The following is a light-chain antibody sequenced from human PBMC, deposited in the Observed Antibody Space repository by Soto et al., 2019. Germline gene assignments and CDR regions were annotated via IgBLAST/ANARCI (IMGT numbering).Light chain of an antibody. CDR1: QSVSSSY. CDR3: QQYGSSRWT. J-gene: IGKJ1*01. V-gene: IGKV3-20*01. Sequence: EIVLTQSAGTLSLSPGERATLSCRASQSVSSSYLAWYQQNRGQAPRLLIYGASSRATGIPDRFSGSGSGTDFTLTISRLEPEDFAVCYCQQYGSSRWTFGQGTKVDIK. CDR2: GAS.